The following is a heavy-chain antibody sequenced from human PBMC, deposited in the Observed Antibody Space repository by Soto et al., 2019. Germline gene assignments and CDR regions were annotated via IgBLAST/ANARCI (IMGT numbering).Heavy chain of an antibody. J-gene: IGHJ3*02. Sequence: GGSLRLSCAASGFTVSSNYMSWVRQAPGKGLEWVSVIYSGGTIYYADSVKGRFTISRHNSKNTLSLQMNSLRVEDTAVYYCARHYYGSNAFDIWGQGTMVTVSS. V-gene: IGHV3-53*04. CDR2: IYSGGTI. CDR3: ARHYYGSNAFDI. CDR1: GFTVSSNY. D-gene: IGHD3-10*01.